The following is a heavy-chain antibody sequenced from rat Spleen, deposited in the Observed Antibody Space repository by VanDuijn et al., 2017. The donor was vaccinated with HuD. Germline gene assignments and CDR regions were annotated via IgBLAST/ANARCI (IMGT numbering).Heavy chain of an antibody. CDR2: IWTGGST. V-gene: IGHV2-43*01. CDR1: GFSLTRYH. Sequence: QVQLKESGPGLVQPSQTLSLTCTVSGFSLTRYHVTWVRQPPGKGLEWMGVIWTGGSTSYNSLLKSRLSISRDISKSQVFLRMNSLQTEDTATYYCARDMDHGYTSVFDYWGQGVMVTVSS. J-gene: IGHJ2*01. CDR3: ARDMDHGYTSVFDY. D-gene: IGHD1-4*01.